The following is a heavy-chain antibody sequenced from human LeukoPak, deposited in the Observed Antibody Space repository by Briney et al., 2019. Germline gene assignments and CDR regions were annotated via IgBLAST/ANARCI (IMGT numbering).Heavy chain of an antibody. CDR2: IKQDGSEK. D-gene: IGHD6-19*01. CDR1: GFTFSTYW. CDR3: AREYSGSTYYFDY. V-gene: IGHV3-7*05. Sequence: GGSLRLSCAASGFTFSTYWMSWVRQAPGKGLEWVANIKQDGSEKYYADSVKGRFTISRDNAKKSLYLQMNSLRAEDTAVYYCAREYSGSTYYFDYWGQGTLVTVSS. J-gene: IGHJ4*02.